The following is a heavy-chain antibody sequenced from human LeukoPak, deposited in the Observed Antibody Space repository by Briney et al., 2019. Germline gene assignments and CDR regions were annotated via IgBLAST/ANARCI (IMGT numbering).Heavy chain of an antibody. Sequence: GGSLRLSCAASGFTFDDYGMSWVRQAPGKGLEWVALIRYDGSNKYYADSVKGRFTISRDNSKNTLYLQMNSLRAEDTAVYYCAKDPMHGDYYFDYWGQGTLVTVSS. J-gene: IGHJ4*02. D-gene: IGHD4-17*01. CDR2: IRYDGSNK. CDR1: GFTFDDYG. CDR3: AKDPMHGDYYFDY. V-gene: IGHV3-30*02.